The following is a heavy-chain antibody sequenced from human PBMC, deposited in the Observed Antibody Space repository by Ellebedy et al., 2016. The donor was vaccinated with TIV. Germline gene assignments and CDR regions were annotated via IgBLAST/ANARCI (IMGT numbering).Heavy chain of an antibody. CDR1: GFTLSAHW. V-gene: IGHV3-30*18. J-gene: IGHJ4*02. CDR2: ISYDGSNK. D-gene: IGHD2-21*02. CDR3: AKDNAVTDLDY. Sequence: GGSLRLSXAASGFTLSAHWMHWVRQAPGKGLEWVAVISYDGSNKYYADSVKGRFTISRDNSKNTLYLQMNSLRAEDTAVYYCAKDNAVTDLDYWGQGTLVTVSS.